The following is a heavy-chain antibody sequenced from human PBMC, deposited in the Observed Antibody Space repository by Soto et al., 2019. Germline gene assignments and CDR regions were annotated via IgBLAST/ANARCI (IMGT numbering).Heavy chain of an antibody. CDR3: ARPLVAPVAGPYYYGMDV. CDR1: GFTFNSYG. V-gene: IGHV3-33*01. D-gene: IGHD6-19*01. Sequence: KLSCTASGFTFNSYGFNWVRQAPGKGLEWVAVIWYDGNTKYYADSVKGRFTISRDNLRSTVYLQMNSLTAEDTAVYYCARPLVAPVAGPYYYGMDVWGQGTTVTVSS. J-gene: IGHJ6*02. CDR2: IWYDGNTK.